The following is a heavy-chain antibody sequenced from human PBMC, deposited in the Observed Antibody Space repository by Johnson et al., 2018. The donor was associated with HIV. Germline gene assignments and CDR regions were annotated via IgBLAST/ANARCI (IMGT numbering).Heavy chain of an antibody. Sequence: VQLVESGGGLVQPGGSLRLSCAASGFTFSNYWMNWVRQAPGKGLEWVANIKQDGSEKYYVDSVKGRFTISRDNAKNSLYLQMNSLRVEDTAVYYCARVNGDHGAFDIWGQGTMVTVSS. V-gene: IGHV3-7*05. J-gene: IGHJ3*02. CDR3: ARVNGDHGAFDI. CDR1: GFTFSNYW. CDR2: IKQDGSEK. D-gene: IGHD4-17*01.